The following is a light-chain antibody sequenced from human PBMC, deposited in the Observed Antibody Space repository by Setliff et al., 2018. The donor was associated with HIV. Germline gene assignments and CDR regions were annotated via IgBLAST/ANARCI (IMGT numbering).Light chain of an antibody. V-gene: IGLV2-23*02. CDR2: DVT. J-gene: IGLJ1*01. CDR3: CSYSGTFTLV. Sequence: QSALTQPASVSGSPGQSITISCTGTSSDVGSYNLVSWYQQHPGKAPKLMIYDVTTRPSEVSNRFSGSKSGSTASLTISGLQAEDEADYYCCSYSGTFTLVFGTGTKVTVL. CDR1: SSDVGSYNL.